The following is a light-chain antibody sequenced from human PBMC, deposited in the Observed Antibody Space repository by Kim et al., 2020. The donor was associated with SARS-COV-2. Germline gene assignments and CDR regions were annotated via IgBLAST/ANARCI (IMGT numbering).Light chain of an antibody. CDR3: QQYNNWPET. CDR2: GAS. V-gene: IGKV3-15*01. Sequence: VSPGERATLSCRASQSVSSNLAWYQQKPGQAPRLLIYGASTRATGIPARFSGSGSGTEFTLTISSLQSEDFAVYYCQQYNNWPETFGQGTKVDIK. J-gene: IGKJ1*01. CDR1: QSVSSN.